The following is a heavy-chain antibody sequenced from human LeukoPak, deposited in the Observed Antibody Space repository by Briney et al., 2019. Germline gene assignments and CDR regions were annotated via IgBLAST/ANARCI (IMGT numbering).Heavy chain of an antibody. CDR1: GFTFSSYS. CDR3: ARGVWWRTAYYFDY. CDR2: ISSSSSYI. J-gene: IGHJ4*02. D-gene: IGHD2-21*01. Sequence: GGSLRLSCAASGFTFSSYSMNWVRQAPGKGLEWVSSISSSSSYIYYADSVKGRFTISRDNSKNTLYLQMNSLRAEDTAVYYCARGVWWRTAYYFDYWGQGTLVTVSS. V-gene: IGHV3-21*04.